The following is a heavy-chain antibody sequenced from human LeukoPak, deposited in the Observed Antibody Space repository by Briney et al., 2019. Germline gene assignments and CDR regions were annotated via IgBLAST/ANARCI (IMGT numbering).Heavy chain of an antibody. D-gene: IGHD3-10*01. CDR2: INPNSGGT. J-gene: IGHJ3*02. Sequence: GASVTVSFKASGYTFTGYYMHWVRQAPGQGREWMGWINPNSGGTNYAQKFQGRVTITRDTSISTAYMELSRLRSDDTAVYYCARAARGYVITDAFDIWGQGTMVTVSS. CDR3: ARAARGYVITDAFDI. CDR1: GYTFTGYY. V-gene: IGHV1-2*02.